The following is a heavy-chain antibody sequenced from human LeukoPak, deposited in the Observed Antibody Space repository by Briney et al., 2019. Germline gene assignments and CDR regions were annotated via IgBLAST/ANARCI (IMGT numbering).Heavy chain of an antibody. J-gene: IGHJ4*02. CDR1: GYTFTGYY. CDR2: INPNSGGT. CDR3: ARAYRSSSICVQY. Sequence: ASVKVSCKASGYTFTGYYMHWVRQAPGQVLEWMGWINPNSGGTNYAQKFQGRVTMTRDTSISTAYMELSRLRSDDTAVYYCARAYRSSSICVQYWGQGTLVTVSS. D-gene: IGHD6-6*01. V-gene: IGHV1-2*02.